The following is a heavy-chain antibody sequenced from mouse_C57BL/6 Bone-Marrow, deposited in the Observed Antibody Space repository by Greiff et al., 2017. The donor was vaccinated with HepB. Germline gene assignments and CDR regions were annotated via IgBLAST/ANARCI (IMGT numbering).Heavy chain of an antibody. Sequence: EVKLVESGGGLVKPGGSLKLSCAASGFTFSDYGMHWVRQAPEKGLEWVAYISSGSSTIYYADTVKGRFTISRDNAKNTLFLQMTSLRSEDTAMYYCARRKLLRPYYDAMDYWGQGTSVTVSS. V-gene: IGHV5-17*01. D-gene: IGHD1-2*01. J-gene: IGHJ4*01. CDR3: ARRKLLRPYYDAMDY. CDR1: GFTFSDYG. CDR2: ISSGSSTI.